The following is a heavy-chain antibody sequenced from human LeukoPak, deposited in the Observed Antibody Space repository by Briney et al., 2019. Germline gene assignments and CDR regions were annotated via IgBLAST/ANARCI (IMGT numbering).Heavy chain of an antibody. CDR1: GFTFSNYE. CDR3: ARNSGYGGKWFDP. Sequence: GGSLRLSCAASGFTFSNYEMNWVRQAPGKGLEWVSYISSSGSTLYYADSVKGRFTISRDNAKNLLYLQMNSLRAEDTAVYYCARNSGYGGKWFDPWGQGTLVTVSS. J-gene: IGHJ5*02. CDR2: ISSSGSTL. D-gene: IGHD5-12*01. V-gene: IGHV3-48*03.